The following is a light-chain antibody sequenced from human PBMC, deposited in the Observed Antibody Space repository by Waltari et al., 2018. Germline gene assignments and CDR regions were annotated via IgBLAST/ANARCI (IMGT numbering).Light chain of an antibody. Sequence: DILMTQTPLSLSVTPGQPASISCKSSQSLLFFNGKTYLYWILQKPGQPPQLLVYDASHRLSGVPDRFSGSGSGTDFTLKISRVEAEDVGVYYCMQSVQHPWTSGQGTKVEIK. J-gene: IGKJ1*01. CDR2: DAS. CDR1: QSLLFFNGKTY. V-gene: IGKV2D-29*01. CDR3: MQSVQHPWT.